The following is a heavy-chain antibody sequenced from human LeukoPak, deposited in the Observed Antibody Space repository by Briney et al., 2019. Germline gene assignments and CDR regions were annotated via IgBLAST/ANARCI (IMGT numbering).Heavy chain of an antibody. CDR1: GGSISSYY. CDR3: ASGAQLWSGLAFDI. V-gene: IGHV4-4*07. CDR2: IYTSGST. Sequence: SETLSLTCTVSGGSISSYYWSWIRQPAGKGLEWIGRIYTSGSTNYNPSLKSRVTMSVDTSKNQFSLKLSSVTAADTAVYYCASGAQLWSGLAFDIWGQGTMVTVSS. D-gene: IGHD5-18*01. J-gene: IGHJ3*02.